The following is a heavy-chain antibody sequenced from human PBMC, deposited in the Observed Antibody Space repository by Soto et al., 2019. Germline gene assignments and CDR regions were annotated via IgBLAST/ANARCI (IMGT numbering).Heavy chain of an antibody. CDR1: GGSISSSHW. V-gene: IGHV4-4*02. J-gene: IGHJ6*02. Sequence: QVQLQESGPGLVKPSGTLSLTCAVSGGSISSSHWWSWVRQPPGQGLEWIGEIYHSGSTNYNPSHMSRVTLSVDKSKTQFSLKLSSVTAADTAVYYCARVVGGYYYGMDVWGQGTTVTVSS. D-gene: IGHD2-2*01. CDR3: ARVVGGYYYGMDV. CDR2: IYHSGST.